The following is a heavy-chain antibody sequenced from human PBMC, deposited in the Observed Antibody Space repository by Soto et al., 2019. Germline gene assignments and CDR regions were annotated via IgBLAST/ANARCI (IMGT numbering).Heavy chain of an antibody. Sequence: SETLSLTRAVPGGSISSGGYSWSWIRQPPGKGLEWIGYIYHSGSTYYNPSLTSRVTISVGRSKNQFSLKLSSVTAADTAVYYCARDSEISGMDVWGQGTTVTVSS. V-gene: IGHV4-30-2*01. CDR1: GGSISSGGYS. J-gene: IGHJ6*02. CDR2: IYHSGST. CDR3: ARDSEISGMDV. D-gene: IGHD3-3*02.